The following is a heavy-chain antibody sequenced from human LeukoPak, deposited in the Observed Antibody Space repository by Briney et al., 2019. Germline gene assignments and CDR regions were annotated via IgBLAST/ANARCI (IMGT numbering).Heavy chain of an antibody. CDR1: GFTFSNYG. CDR2: ISYDGSSK. CDR3: AKDRYSSGWY. J-gene: IGHJ4*02. D-gene: IGHD6-19*01. Sequence: GGSLRLSCAASGFTFSNYGMHWVRQVPGKGLEWVVVISYDGSSKYYADSVKGRFTISRDNSKNTLYLQMNSLRAEDTAVYYCAKDRYSSGWYWGQGTLVTVSS. V-gene: IGHV3-30*18.